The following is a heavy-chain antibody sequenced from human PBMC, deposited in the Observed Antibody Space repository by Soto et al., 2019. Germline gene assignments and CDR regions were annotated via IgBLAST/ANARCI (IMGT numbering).Heavy chain of an antibody. V-gene: IGHV1-3*01. J-gene: IGHJ6*02. Sequence: QVQLVQSGAEVKKPGASVKVSCKGVGYTFTSYAVHWVRQAPGQRLEWMGWINAGNGNRKYSQQFQGRITLTTDTPARTVYMELSSLISEDAAVYFCASSSTWDWAKYFYGMDVWGQGTTVTVSS. CDR3: ASSSTWDWAKYFYGMDV. CDR2: INAGNGNR. D-gene: IGHD2-2*01. CDR1: GYTFTSYA.